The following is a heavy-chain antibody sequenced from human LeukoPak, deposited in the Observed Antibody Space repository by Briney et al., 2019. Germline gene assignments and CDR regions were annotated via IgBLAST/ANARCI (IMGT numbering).Heavy chain of an antibody. CDR1: GFTFDDYG. V-gene: IGHV3-20*04. J-gene: IGHJ4*02. Sequence: PGGSLRLSCAASGFTFDDYGMSWVRQAPGKGLEWGSGINWNGGSTGYADSVKGRFTIPRDNAKNSLYLQMNSLRAEDTALYYCARVNTLDETYYFDYWGQGTLVTVSS. CDR3: ARVNTLDETYYFDY. CDR2: INWNGGST.